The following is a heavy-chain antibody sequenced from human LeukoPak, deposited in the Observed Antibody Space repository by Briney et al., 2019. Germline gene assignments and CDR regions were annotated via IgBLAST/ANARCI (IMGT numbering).Heavy chain of an antibody. Sequence: GGSLRLSCAASGFTFSSYAMSWVRQAPVKGLEWVSATSGSAGNTYYADSVKGRFTISRDNPRNTLYLQMNSLRAEGTAVYYCAKDHTHYYYDSRDYFDYWGQGTLVTVSS. V-gene: IGHV3-23*01. CDR1: GFTFSSYA. CDR2: TSGSAGNT. J-gene: IGHJ4*02. CDR3: AKDHTHYYYDSRDYFDY. D-gene: IGHD3-22*01.